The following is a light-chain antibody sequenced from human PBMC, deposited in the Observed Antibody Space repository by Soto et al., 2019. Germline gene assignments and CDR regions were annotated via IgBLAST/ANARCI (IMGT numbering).Light chain of an antibody. J-gene: IGLJ1*01. Sequence: QSVLTQPASVSGSPGQSITISCTGTSNDVGGYNYVSWYQQHPGKAPKLVIYDVSNRPSGVSNRFSGSKSGNTASLTISGLQAEDEADYSCSSYTSSSTYVFGTGTKVTVL. CDR1: SNDVGGYNY. CDR3: SSYTSSSTYV. CDR2: DVS. V-gene: IGLV2-14*01.